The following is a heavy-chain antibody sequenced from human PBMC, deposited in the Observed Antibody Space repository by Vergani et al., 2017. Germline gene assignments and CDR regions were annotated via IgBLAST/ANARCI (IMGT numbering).Heavy chain of an antibody. D-gene: IGHD3-10*01. J-gene: IGHJ6*02. CDR1: GFTFSSYG. V-gene: IGHV3-30*02. CDR3: AKVNGSGMDWFEYYYYYYGMDV. Sequence: QVQLVESGGGVVQPGGSLRLSCAASGFTFSSYGMHWVRQAPGKGLEWVAFIRYDGSNKYYADSVKGRFTISRDNSKNTLYLQMNSLRAEDTAVYYCAKVNGSGMDWFEYYYYYYGMDVWGQGTTVTVSS. CDR2: IRYDGSNK.